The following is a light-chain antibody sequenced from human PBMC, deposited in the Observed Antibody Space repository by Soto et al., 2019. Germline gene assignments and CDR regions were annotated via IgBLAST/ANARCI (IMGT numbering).Light chain of an antibody. CDR3: QQDNNWPPRDS. J-gene: IGKJ2*01. Sequence: EIVMTQSQATLSLSPGERTTLSCRASQSVSSNLSWSQQKPGQAPRLLIYGASSRDTGIPARFSGSGSGTDFTLTISSLQSEDFAVYYCQQDNNWPPRDSFGQGTKLEIK. CDR1: QSVSSN. V-gene: IGKV3-15*01. CDR2: GAS.